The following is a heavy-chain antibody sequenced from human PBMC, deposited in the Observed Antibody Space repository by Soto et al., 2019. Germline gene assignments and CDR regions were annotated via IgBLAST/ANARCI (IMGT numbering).Heavy chain of an antibody. CDR2: ISPIYGAT. J-gene: IGHJ4*01. CDR3: TRDHSNSDVLTV. D-gene: IGHD3-9*01. V-gene: IGHV1-69*01. CDR1: GGSLSINA. Sequence: QVQLVQSGAEVKKPGSSVKVSCKTSGGSLSINAISWVRQARGQGFEWMGGISPIYGATKYIDKFQGRLPITADESTSTVYLELGSLTSEDTAVYFCTRDHSNSDVLTVWGQGTQVTVSS.